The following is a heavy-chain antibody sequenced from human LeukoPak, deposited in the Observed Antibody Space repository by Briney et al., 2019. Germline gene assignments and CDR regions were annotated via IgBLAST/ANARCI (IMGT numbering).Heavy chain of an antibody. CDR2: ISSSSSYI. CDR1: GFTFSSYS. CDR3: ARAEIHYYDSSGYYKDY. D-gene: IGHD3-22*01. J-gene: IGHJ4*02. V-gene: IGHV3-21*01. Sequence: GGSLRLSCAASGFTFSSYSMNWVRQAPGKGLEWVSSISSSSSYIYYADSVKGRFTISRDNAKNSLYLQMNSLRAEDTAVCYCARAEIHYYDSSGYYKDYWGQGTLVTVSS.